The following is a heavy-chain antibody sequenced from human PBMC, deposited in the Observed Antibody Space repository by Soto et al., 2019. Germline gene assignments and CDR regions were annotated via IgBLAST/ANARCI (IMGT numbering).Heavy chain of an antibody. CDR2: IRSKAYGGTT. Sequence: GGSLRLSCTASGFTFGDYAMSWFRQAPGKGLEWVGFIRSKAYGGTTEYAASVKGRFTISRDDSKSIAYLQMNSLKTEDTAVYYCTSRDYDYVWVTPLPSYYFDYWGQGTLVTVSS. J-gene: IGHJ4*02. V-gene: IGHV3-49*03. CDR1: GFTFGDYA. CDR3: TSRDYDYVWVTPLPSYYFDY. D-gene: IGHD3-16*01.